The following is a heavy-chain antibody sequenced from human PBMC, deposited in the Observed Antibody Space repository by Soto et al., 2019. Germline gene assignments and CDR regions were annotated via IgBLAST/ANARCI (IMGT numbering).Heavy chain of an antibody. J-gene: IGHJ4*02. V-gene: IGHV3-9*01. CDR3: AKDVETGVAAHGH. Sequence: PGGSLRLSCAASGFTFDNYAMHWVRQAPGKGLEWVSGITWNSDTIAYADSVKGRFTISRDNARNSLYLQMNSLRGEDTALYYCAKDVETGVAAHGHWGQGTLVTVSS. CDR1: GFTFDNYA. D-gene: IGHD6-13*01. CDR2: ITWNSDTI.